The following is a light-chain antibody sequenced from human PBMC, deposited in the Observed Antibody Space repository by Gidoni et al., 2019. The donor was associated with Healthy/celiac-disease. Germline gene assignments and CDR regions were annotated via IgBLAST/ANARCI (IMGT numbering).Light chain of an antibody. V-gene: IGLV2-8*01. J-gene: IGLJ1*01. Sequence: QSALTQPPSASGPPGRSVTISCTGTSSDVGGYTYVSWYQQHPGKAPKLMIYEVSKRPSGVPDRFSGSKSGNTASLTVSGLQAEDEADYYCSSYAGSNYYVFGTGTKVTVL. CDR2: EVS. CDR1: SSDVGGYTY. CDR3: SSYAGSNYYV.